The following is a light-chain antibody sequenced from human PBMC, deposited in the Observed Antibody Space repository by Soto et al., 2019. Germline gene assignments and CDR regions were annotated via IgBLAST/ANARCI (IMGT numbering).Light chain of an antibody. Sequence: ELVLTQSPGTLSLSPGERATLSCRASQSVSSSYLAWYQQTPGQAPRLLIYGASSRATGIPDRCSSSGSGTDFTLTISRLEPEDFAVYYCQQYGSSPPITFGQGTRLEIK. J-gene: IGKJ5*01. CDR2: GAS. CDR3: QQYGSSPPIT. CDR1: QSVSSSY. V-gene: IGKV3-20*01.